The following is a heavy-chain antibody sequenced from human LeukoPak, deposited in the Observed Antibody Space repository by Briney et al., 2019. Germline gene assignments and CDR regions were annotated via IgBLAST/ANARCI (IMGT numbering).Heavy chain of an antibody. J-gene: IGHJ5*02. CDR2: ISAYNGNT. V-gene: IGHV1-18*01. CDR1: GYTFTSYG. Sequence: ASVKASCKASGYTFTSYGISWVRQAPGQGLEWMGWISAYNGNTNYAQKLQGRVTMTTDTSTSTAYMELRSLRSDDTAVYYCARGGYYYDSSGYSWFDPWGQGTLVTVSS. D-gene: IGHD3-22*01. CDR3: ARGGYYYDSSGYSWFDP.